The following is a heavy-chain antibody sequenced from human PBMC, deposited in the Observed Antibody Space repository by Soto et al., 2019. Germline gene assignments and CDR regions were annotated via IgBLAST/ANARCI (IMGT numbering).Heavy chain of an antibody. CDR3: ARDSSTIFGVVIPNWFDP. CDR2: IIPIFGTA. V-gene: IGHV1-69*13. CDR1: VGTFSSYA. D-gene: IGHD3-3*01. J-gene: IGHJ5*02. Sequence: GXSVKVSCKASVGTFSSYAISWVRQAPGQGLEWMGGIIPIFGTANYAQKFQGRVTITADESTSTAYMELSSLRSEDTAVYYCARDSSTIFGVVIPNWFDPWGQGTLVTVSS.